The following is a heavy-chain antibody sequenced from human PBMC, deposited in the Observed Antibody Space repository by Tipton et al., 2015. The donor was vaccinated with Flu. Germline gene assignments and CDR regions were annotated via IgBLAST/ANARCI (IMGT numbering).Heavy chain of an antibody. D-gene: IGHD2/OR15-2a*01. CDR2: IWYDGSSK. Sequence: QLVQSGGGVVQPGRSLRLSCAASGFIFSTYGMHWVRQAPGKGLEWVAVIWYDGSSKYYADSVKGRFTISRDNSKNTVYLQMNSLRAEDTAVYYCARDKNEFYAFENWAQGTLVTVSS. CDR1: GFIFSTYG. J-gene: IGHJ4*02. V-gene: IGHV3-33*01. CDR3: ARDKNEFYAFEN.